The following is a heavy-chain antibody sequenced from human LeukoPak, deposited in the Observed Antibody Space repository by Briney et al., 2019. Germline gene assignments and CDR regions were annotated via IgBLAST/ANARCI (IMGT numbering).Heavy chain of an antibody. CDR1: GYTFTNSW. V-gene: IGHV5-51*01. D-gene: IGHD3-10*01. Sequence: GESLKISCKASGYTFTNSWIGWVRQKPGRGLEWMGIIWPGGSDTRYSPSFQGQVTISADKSVSTAYMHWSSLKASDTAIYYCATYAGTSSKYFQHWGQGTLVAVSS. CDR3: ATYAGTSSKYFQH. CDR2: IWPGGSDT. J-gene: IGHJ1*01.